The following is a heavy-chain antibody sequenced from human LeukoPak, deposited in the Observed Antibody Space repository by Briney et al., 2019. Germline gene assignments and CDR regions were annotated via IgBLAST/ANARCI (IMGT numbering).Heavy chain of an antibody. D-gene: IGHD5-18*01. CDR1: GYTFTSYG. J-gene: IGHJ4*02. CDR3: ARDRGRLWFSEGVVY. V-gene: IGHV1-18*01. CDR2: ISAYNGNT. Sequence: ASVKVSCKASGYTFTSYGISWVRQAPGQGLEWMGWISAYNGNTNYAQKLQGRVTMTTDTSTSTAYMELRSLRSDDTAVYYCARDRGRLWFSEGVVYWGQGTLVTVSS.